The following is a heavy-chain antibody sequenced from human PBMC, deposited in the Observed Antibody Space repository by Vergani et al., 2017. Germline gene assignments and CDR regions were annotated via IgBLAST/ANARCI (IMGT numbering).Heavy chain of an antibody. D-gene: IGHD3-9*01. Sequence: QVQLVESGGGVVQPGRSLRLSCAASGFTFSSYGMHWVRQAPGKGLEWVAVISYDGSNKYYGDSVKGRFTISRDNSKNTLYLQMNSLRAEDTAVYYCARERYYDILTGYYSGMDVWGQGTTVTVSS. CDR1: GFTFSSYG. CDR2: ISYDGSNK. V-gene: IGHV3-30*03. J-gene: IGHJ6*02. CDR3: ARERYYDILTGYYSGMDV.